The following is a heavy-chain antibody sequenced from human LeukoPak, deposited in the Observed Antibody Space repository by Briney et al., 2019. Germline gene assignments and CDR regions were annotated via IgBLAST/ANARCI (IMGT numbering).Heavy chain of an antibody. D-gene: IGHD1-26*01. Sequence: TGGSLRLSCAASGFTFNSYTMNWVRQAPGKGLEWVSSISSSSSYIYYADSVQGRFTISRDNAKNLLFLQMNSLRAEDTALYYCAREMPGAMSAFDIWGQGTMVTISS. J-gene: IGHJ3*02. CDR2: ISSSSSYI. CDR3: AREMPGAMSAFDI. V-gene: IGHV3-21*06. CDR1: GFTFNSYT.